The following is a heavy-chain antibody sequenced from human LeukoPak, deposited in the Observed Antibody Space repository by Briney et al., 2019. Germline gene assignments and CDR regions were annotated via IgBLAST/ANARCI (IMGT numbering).Heavy chain of an antibody. CDR3: AAQIAARVY. CDR1: GGSISSGSYY. CDR2: IYTSGST. V-gene: IGHV4-61*02. Sequence: PSETLSLTCTVSGGSISSGSYYWSWIRQPAGKGLEWIGRIYTSGSTNYNPSLKSRVSISVDTSKNQFSLKLSSVTAADTAVYYCAAQIAARVYWGQGSLVTVSP. D-gene: IGHD6-6*01. J-gene: IGHJ4*02.